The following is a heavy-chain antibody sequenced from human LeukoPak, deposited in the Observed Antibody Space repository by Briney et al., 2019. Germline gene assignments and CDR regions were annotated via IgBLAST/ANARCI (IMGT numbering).Heavy chain of an antibody. Sequence: GGSLRLSCAASGFTFSSYGMHWVRQAPGKGLEWVAVISYDGSNKYYADSVKGRFTISRDNSKNTLYLQMNSLRAEDTAVYYCAKDPARSCRSTSCYHGQEVGVIPGYYGMDVWGQGTTVTVSS. V-gene: IGHV3-30*18. D-gene: IGHD2-2*01. J-gene: IGHJ6*02. CDR1: GFTFSSYG. CDR2: ISYDGSNK. CDR3: AKDPARSCRSTSCYHGQEVGVIPGYYGMDV.